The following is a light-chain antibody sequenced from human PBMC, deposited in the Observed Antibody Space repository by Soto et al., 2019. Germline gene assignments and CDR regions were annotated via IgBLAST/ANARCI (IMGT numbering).Light chain of an antibody. CDR2: AAS. CDR1: QGISSY. CDR3: QQYYSYPYT. Sequence: AILMTQSPSSFSASTGDRVTITCRASQGISSYLAWYQQKPGKAPKLLIYAASTLPSGVPSRFSGSGSGTDFTLTISCLQSEDFATYYCQQYYSYPYTFGQGTKLEIK. J-gene: IGKJ2*01. V-gene: IGKV1-8*01.